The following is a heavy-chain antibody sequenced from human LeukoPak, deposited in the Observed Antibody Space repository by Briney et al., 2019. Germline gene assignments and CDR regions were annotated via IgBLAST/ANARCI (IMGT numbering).Heavy chain of an antibody. V-gene: IGHV4-59*01. CDR3: ARGGPYSSSWEFDY. D-gene: IGHD6-13*01. CDR1: GGSISSYY. J-gene: IGHJ4*02. Sequence: SETLSLTCTVSGGSISSYYWSWIRQPPGKGLEWIGYIYYSGGTNYNPSLKGRVTISVDTSKNQFSLKLSSVTAADTAVYYCARGGPYSSSWEFDYWGQGTLVTVSS. CDR2: IYYSGGT.